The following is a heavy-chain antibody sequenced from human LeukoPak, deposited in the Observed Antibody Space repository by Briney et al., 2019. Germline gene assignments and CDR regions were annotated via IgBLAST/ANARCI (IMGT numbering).Heavy chain of an antibody. J-gene: IGHJ4*02. D-gene: IGHD2-2*01. V-gene: IGHV3-30-3*01. CDR2: ISYDGSNK. CDR1: GFTFSSYA. Sequence: GGSLRLSCAASGFTFSSYAMHWVRQAPGKGLEWVAVISYDGSNKYYADSVKGRFTISRDNSKNTLYLQMNSLRAGDTAVYYCARVYCSSTSCYAFDYWGQGTLVTVSS. CDR3: ARVYCSSTSCYAFDY.